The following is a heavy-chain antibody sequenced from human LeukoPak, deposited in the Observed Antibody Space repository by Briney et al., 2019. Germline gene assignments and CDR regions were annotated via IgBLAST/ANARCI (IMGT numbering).Heavy chain of an antibody. J-gene: IGHJ3*02. CDR1: GFTFSSYD. Sequence: GGSLRISCAASGFTFSSYDVNWVRQAPGEGLEWVSYTSSTGITIYYAGSVKGRFTISRDNAKNSLYLQMNSLRAEDTAVYYCARGRQNSGSYSDAFDIWGQGTMVTVSS. CDR2: TSSTGITI. V-gene: IGHV3-48*03. CDR3: ARGRQNSGSYSDAFDI. D-gene: IGHD1-26*01.